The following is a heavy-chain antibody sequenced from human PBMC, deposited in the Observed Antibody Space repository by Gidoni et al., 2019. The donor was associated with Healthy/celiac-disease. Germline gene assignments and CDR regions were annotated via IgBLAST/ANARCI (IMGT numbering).Heavy chain of an antibody. J-gene: IGHJ6*02. CDR3: ARDRPRPNYGMDV. D-gene: IGHD2-8*01. CDR1: GYPFTSYG. CDR2: ISAYNGNT. V-gene: IGHV1-18*01. Sequence: QVQLVQSGAEVKKPGASVKVSCKASGYPFTSYGISWVRQAPGQGLEWMGWISAYNGNTNFAQKLQGRVTMTTDTSTTIAYMELRSLRSDDTAVYYCARDRPRPNYGMDVWGQGTTVTVSS.